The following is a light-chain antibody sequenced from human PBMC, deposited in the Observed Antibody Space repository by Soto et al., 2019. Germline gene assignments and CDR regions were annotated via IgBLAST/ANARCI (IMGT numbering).Light chain of an antibody. CDR1: SSDVGGYKF. J-gene: IGLJ1*01. V-gene: IGLV2-14*03. CDR2: DVS. Sequence: QSALTQPASVSGSPGQSITLSCTGTSSDVGGYKFVSWYQQHPGRAPKVIISDVSHRPSGVSNRFSGSKSGNTASLTISGLQAEDEADYYCCSYTSSSTYVFGTGTKLTVL. CDR3: CSYTSSSTYV.